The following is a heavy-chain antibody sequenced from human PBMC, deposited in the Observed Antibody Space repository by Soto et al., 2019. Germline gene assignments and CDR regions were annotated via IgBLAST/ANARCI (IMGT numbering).Heavy chain of an antibody. CDR1: GFTFSSYW. CDR3: ARSLFMVAPDNEPFDY. J-gene: IGHJ4*02. D-gene: IGHD5-12*01. CDR2: ISGGGNDR. Sequence: VGSLSLSCAASGFTFSSYWMSWVLQAPENGLEWVAGISGGGNDRYYADFVQGRFTFSRDNSRNILYLQMNSLRADDTAMYFCARSLFMVAPDNEPFDYWGQGNLVTVSS. V-gene: IGHV3-23*01.